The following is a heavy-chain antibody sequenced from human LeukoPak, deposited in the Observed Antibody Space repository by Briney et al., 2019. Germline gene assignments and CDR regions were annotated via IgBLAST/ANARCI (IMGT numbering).Heavy chain of an antibody. J-gene: IGHJ4*02. D-gene: IGHD6-13*01. CDR2: IYVGGST. CDR1: GFTVSSNY. V-gene: IGHV3-66*01. CDR3: ARDGRGRSAAGSPLVFDY. Sequence: GGSLRLPCAASGFTVSSNYMSWVRQAPGKGLECVSVIYVGGSTYYADSVKGRFSISRDNSKNTLYLQMNSLRVEDTAVYYCARDGRGRSAAGSPLVFDYWGQGTLVTVSS.